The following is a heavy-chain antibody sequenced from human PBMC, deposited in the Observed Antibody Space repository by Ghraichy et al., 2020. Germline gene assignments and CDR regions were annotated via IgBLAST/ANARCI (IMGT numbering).Heavy chain of an antibody. Sequence: GGSLRLSCAASGFTVSSSAMSWVRQAPGKGLEWVSALSGSGGSTYYAGSVKGRFTISRDNSKNTLYLQMNSLRAEDTAVYYCAKDPIPGPGRDAFDIWGQGTVVTVSS. D-gene: IGHD1-14*01. J-gene: IGHJ3*02. V-gene: IGHV3-23*01. CDR2: LSGSGGST. CDR3: AKDPIPGPGRDAFDI. CDR1: GFTVSSSA.